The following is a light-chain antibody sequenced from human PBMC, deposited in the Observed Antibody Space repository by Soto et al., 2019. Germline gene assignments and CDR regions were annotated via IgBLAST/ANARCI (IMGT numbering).Light chain of an antibody. V-gene: IGKV3-20*01. J-gene: IGKJ2*01. CDR3: QQYGSSPYT. Sequence: EIVLTQSPVALSLSPGERATLSCRASQSVSSNYLAWYQQKPGQAPRLFIYGASSGATGIPDRFSGSGSGTDFTLTISRLEPEDFAVYYCQQYGSSPYTFGQGTKLEIK. CDR2: GAS. CDR1: QSVSSNY.